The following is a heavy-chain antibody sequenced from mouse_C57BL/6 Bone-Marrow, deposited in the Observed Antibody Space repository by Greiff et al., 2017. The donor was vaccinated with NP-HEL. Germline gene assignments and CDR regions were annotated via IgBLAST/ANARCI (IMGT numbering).Heavy chain of an antibody. CDR1: GYTFTSYW. Sequence: VQLQQPGAELVKPGASVKLSCKASGYTFTSYWMHWVKQRPGQGLEWIGMIHPNSGSTNYNEKFKSKATLTVDKSSSTAYMQPSSLTSEDSAVYYCARSGRQLRLRYFDVWGTGTTVTVSS. J-gene: IGHJ1*03. CDR2: IHPNSGST. D-gene: IGHD3-2*02. CDR3: ARSGRQLRLRYFDV. V-gene: IGHV1-64*01.